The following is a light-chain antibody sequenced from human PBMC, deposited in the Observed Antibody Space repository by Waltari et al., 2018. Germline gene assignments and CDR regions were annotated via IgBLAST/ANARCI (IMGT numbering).Light chain of an antibody. CDR3: QQSVSTVRT. Sequence: DIQMTQSPSSLSASVGDRVTITCRASHSIDSYLNWFQQKPGKAPKLLIYAASSLRSGVPARFSGSGSGTDFTLIISSLQPEDFATYYCQQSVSTVRTFGQGTRVEVK. J-gene: IGKJ1*01. CDR1: HSIDSY. CDR2: AAS. V-gene: IGKV1-39*01.